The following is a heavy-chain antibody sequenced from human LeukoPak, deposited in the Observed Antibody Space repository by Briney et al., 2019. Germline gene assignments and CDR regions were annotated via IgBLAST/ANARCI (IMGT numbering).Heavy chain of an antibody. CDR2: IYTSGST. Sequence: SETLSLTCTVSGGSISSYYWSWIRQPPGKGLEWIGYIYTSGSTNYTPSLKSRVTISVDTSKNQFSLKLSSVTAADTAVYYCARHRRRGVHLYYYYYYMDVWGKATTVTVSS. CDR1: GGSISSYY. D-gene: IGHD3-10*01. V-gene: IGHV4-4*09. CDR3: ARHRRRGVHLYYYYYYMDV. J-gene: IGHJ6*03.